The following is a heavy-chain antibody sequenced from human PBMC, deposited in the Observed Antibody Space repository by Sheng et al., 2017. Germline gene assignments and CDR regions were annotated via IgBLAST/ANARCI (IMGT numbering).Heavy chain of an antibody. Sequence: QVQLVQSGAEVKKPGASVKVSCKSSGYTFTGYYFHWVRQAPGQGLEWMGWINPNNGGTSYAQKFQGRLTLTRETSISTAYMELSGLTSDDTAVYYCARLYDSSWAGGYWGQGTLVSVS. CDR3: ARLYDSSWAGGY. CDR1: GYTFTGYY. CDR2: INPNNGGT. V-gene: IGHV1-2*02. J-gene: IGHJ4*02. D-gene: IGHD6-13*01.